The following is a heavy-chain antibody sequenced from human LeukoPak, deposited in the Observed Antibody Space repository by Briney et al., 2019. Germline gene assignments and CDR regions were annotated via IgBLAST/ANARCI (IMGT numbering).Heavy chain of an antibody. V-gene: IGHV3-48*03. CDR2: ISSSGSTI. CDR1: GFTFRNYG. J-gene: IGHJ4*02. CDR3: ARDTRALFDY. Sequence: GGSLRLSCAASGFTFRNYGMYWVRQAPGKGLEWVSYISSSGSTIYYADSVKGRFTISRDNAKNSLYLQMNSLRAEDTAVYYCARDTRALFDYWGQGTLATVSS.